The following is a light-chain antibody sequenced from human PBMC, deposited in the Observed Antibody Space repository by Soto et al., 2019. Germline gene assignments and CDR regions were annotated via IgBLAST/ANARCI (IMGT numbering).Light chain of an antibody. CDR2: DVS. J-gene: IGLJ1*01. CDR1: SSEIGGYNY. Sequence: QAVLTQPASVSGSPGQSITLSCTGTSSEIGGYNYVSWYQQHPGKAPKLMIYDVSDRPSGVSNRFSGSKSGNTASLTISGLQAEDEADYYCCSYTSSSTPNYVFGIGTKVTVL. CDR3: CSYTSSSTPNYV. V-gene: IGLV2-14*01.